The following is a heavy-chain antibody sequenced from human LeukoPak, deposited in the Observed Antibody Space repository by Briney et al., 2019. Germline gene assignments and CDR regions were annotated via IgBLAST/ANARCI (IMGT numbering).Heavy chain of an antibody. D-gene: IGHD6-13*01. V-gene: IGHV1-69*04. CDR2: IIPILGIA. Sequence: GASVKVSCKASGGTFSRYAISWVRQAPGRGLEWMGRIIPILGIANYAQKFQGRVTITADKSTSTAYMELSSLRSEDTAVYYCARGLRIAAAGTDPYYYYGMDVWGQGTTVTVSS. CDR1: GGTFSRYA. J-gene: IGHJ6*02. CDR3: ARGLRIAAAGTDPYYYYGMDV.